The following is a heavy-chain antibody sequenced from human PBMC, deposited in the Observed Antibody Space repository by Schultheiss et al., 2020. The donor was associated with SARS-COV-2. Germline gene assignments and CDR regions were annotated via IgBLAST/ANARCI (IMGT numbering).Heavy chain of an antibody. CDR2: INPNSGGT. D-gene: IGHD2-8*02. V-gene: IGHV1-2*04. Sequence: ASVKVSCKASGYTFTGYYMHWVRQAPGQGLEWMGWINPNSGGTNYAQKFQGWVTMTRDTSISTAYMELSRLRSDDTAVYYCARESFRNCTGGVCYYDAFDIWGQGTMVTVSS. CDR3: ARESFRNCTGGVCYYDAFDI. CDR1: GYTFTGYY. J-gene: IGHJ3*02.